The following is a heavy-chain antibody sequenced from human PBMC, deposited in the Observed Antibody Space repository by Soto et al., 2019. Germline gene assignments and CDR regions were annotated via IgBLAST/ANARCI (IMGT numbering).Heavy chain of an antibody. CDR1: GGTFSSYA. Sequence: SVKVSCKASGGTFSSYAISWVRQAPGQGLEWMGGNIPIFGTANYAQKFQGRVTITADESTSTAYMELSSLRSEDTAVYYCARGVGAIAYYFDYWGQGTLVTVSS. CDR2: NIPIFGTA. D-gene: IGHD1-26*01. CDR3: ARGVGAIAYYFDY. J-gene: IGHJ4*02. V-gene: IGHV1-69*13.